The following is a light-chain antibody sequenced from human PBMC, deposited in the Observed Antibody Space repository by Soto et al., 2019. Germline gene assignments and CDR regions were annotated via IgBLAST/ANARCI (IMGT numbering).Light chain of an antibody. J-gene: IGKJ3*01. Sequence: DVVMTQSPLSLPVTLGQPASISCRSSQSLVYSNGNTYLNWFHQRPGQSPRRLIYEVSNRDSGVPDRFSGSGSGTDFTLKISRVEAEDVGIYYCMQGTFWPFTFGPGTKVDVK. CDR2: EVS. CDR1: QSLVYSNGNTY. CDR3: MQGTFWPFT. V-gene: IGKV2-30*01.